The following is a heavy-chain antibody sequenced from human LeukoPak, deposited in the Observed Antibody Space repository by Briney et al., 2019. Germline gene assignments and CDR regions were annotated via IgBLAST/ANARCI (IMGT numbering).Heavy chain of an antibody. Sequence: SETLSLTCTVSGGSISSSSYYWGWIRQPPGQGLEWIGTFYYSGSTYYNPSLNSRVTISVDTSKNQFSLKLSSVTAADTAVYYCARNYQAHWGSYWYFDLWGRGTLVSVSS. CDR1: GGSISSSSYY. CDR2: FYYSGST. D-gene: IGHD7-27*01. J-gene: IGHJ2*01. V-gene: IGHV4-39*01. CDR3: ARNYQAHWGSYWYFDL.